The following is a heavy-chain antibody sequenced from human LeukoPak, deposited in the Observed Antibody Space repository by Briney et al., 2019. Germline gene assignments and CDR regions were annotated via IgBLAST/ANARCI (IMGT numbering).Heavy chain of an antibody. CDR3: AGPLGYCSGGSCYGAY. J-gene: IGHJ4*02. V-gene: IGHV3-30*03. D-gene: IGHD2-15*01. CDR2: ISYDGSNK. Sequence: GGSLRLSCAASGFTFSSYGMHWVRQAPGKGLEWAAVISYDGSNKYYADSVKGRFTISRDNSKNTLYLQMNSLRAEDTAVYYCAGPLGYCSGGSCYGAYWGQGTLVTVSS. CDR1: GFTFSSYG.